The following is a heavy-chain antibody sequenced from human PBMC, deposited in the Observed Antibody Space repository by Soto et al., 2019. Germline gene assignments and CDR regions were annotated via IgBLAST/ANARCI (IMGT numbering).Heavy chain of an antibody. CDR2: ISASGGST. J-gene: IGHJ4*02. D-gene: IGHD3-22*01. CDR3: AKVGRLAMIYYFDY. V-gene: IGHV3-23*01. CDR1: GFTFSSYA. Sequence: GGSLRLSCAASGFTFSSYAMNWVRQAPGKGLEWVSVISASGGSTYYADSVKGRFTISRDNSKITLYLQMNSLRAEDTAVYYCAKVGRLAMIYYFDYWGQGTLVTVSS.